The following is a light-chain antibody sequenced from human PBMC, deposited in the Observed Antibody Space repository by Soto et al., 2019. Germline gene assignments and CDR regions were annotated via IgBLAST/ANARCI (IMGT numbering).Light chain of an antibody. V-gene: IGKV1-8*01. Sequence: AIRMTQSPSSFSASTGDRVTITCRASQGISSYLAWYQQKPGKAPKLLIYAASTLQSGVPSRFSGSGSGTDFTLTISYLQSEDYATYYCQQYYSYPHTVGQGTKVEIK. J-gene: IGKJ1*01. CDR1: QGISSY. CDR3: QQYYSYPHT. CDR2: AAS.